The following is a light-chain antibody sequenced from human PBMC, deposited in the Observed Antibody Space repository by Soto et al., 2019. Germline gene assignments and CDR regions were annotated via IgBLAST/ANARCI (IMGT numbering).Light chain of an antibody. V-gene: IGLV2-14*01. J-gene: IGLJ2*01. CDR1: SSDVGGYDY. Sequence: QSVLTQPASVSGSPGQSITISCTGTSSDVGGYDYVSWYQQHPGKAPKLMIYEVSNRPSGVSNRFSGSKSGNTASLTISGLQAEDEGDYYCSSYTSSSTVAVFGGGTKVTVL. CDR3: SSYTSSSTVAV. CDR2: EVS.